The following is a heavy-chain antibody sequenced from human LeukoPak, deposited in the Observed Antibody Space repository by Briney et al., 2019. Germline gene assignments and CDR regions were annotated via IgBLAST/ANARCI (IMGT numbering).Heavy chain of an antibody. CDR2: IYYSGST. J-gene: IGHJ2*01. CDR3: ARDFRYFDL. CDR1: GYSISSGYY. Sequence: SETLSLTCAVSGYSISSGYYWSWIRQPPGKGLEWIGYIYYSGSTNYNPSLKSRVTISVDTSKNQFSLKLSSVTAADTAVYYCARDFRYFDLWGRGTLVTVSS. V-gene: IGHV4-61*01.